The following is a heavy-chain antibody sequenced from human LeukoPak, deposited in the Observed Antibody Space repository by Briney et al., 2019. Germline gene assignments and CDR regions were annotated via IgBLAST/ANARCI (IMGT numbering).Heavy chain of an antibody. J-gene: IGHJ4*02. D-gene: IGHD3-22*01. CDR3: ARVSLENYYDSSGYPDY. CDR2: INPNSGGT. Sequence: ASVKVSCKASGYTFTGYYMHWVRQAPGQGLEWMGWINPNSGGTNYAQKFQGRVTMTRDTSISTAYMELSRLRSDDTAVYYCARVSLENYYDSSGYPDYWGQGTLVTVSS. V-gene: IGHV1-2*02. CDR1: GYTFTGYY.